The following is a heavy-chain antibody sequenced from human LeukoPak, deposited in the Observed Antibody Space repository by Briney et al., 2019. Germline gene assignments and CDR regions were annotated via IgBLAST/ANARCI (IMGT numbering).Heavy chain of an antibody. CDR3: ARQVGSA. J-gene: IGHJ3*01. CDR1: GGSISSSSYY. D-gene: IGHD3-10*01. V-gene: IGHV4-39*01. Sequence: SETLSLTCTVSGGSISSSSYYWGWIRQPPGKGLEWIGSIYYSGSTYYNPSLKSRVTISVDTSKNQFSLKLSSVTAADTAVYYCARQVGSAWGQGTMVTVSS. CDR2: IYYSGST.